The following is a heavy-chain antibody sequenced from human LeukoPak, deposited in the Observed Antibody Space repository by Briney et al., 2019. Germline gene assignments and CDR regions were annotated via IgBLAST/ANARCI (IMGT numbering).Heavy chain of an antibody. D-gene: IGHD3/OR15-3a*01. J-gene: IGHJ5*02. CDR2: ISSGGSTI. CDR3: ARDSYDFNNWFDP. V-gene: IGHV3-11*04. Sequence: PGGSLRLSCAASEFSVGSNYMSWIRQAPGKGLEWVSYISSGGSTIYYADSVKGRFTISRDNAKNSLYLQMNSLRAEDTAVYYCARDSYDFNNWFDPWGQGTLVTVSS. CDR1: EFSVGSNY.